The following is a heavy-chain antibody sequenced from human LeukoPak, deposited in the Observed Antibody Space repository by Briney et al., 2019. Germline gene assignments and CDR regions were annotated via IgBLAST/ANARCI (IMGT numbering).Heavy chain of an antibody. CDR2: IYHSGST. D-gene: IGHD6-6*01. Sequence: SQTLSLTCAVSGGSISSGGYSWSWIRQPPGKGLEWIGYIYHSGSTYYNPSLKSRVTISVDRSKNQFSLKLSSVTAADAAVYYCARSIAARSNWFDPWGQGTLVTVSS. CDR3: ARSIAARSNWFDP. J-gene: IGHJ5*02. CDR1: GGSISSGGYS. V-gene: IGHV4-30-2*01.